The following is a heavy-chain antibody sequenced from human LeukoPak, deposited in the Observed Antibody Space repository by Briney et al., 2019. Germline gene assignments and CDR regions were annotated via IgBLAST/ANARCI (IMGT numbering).Heavy chain of an antibody. V-gene: IGHV3-30*04. D-gene: IGHD6-6*01. Sequence: GGSLRLSCAASGFIFTNYDVHWVRQAPGKGLEWVALISYDKSNKYYADSVKGRFTISRDNSKNTLYLQMNSLRVEDTAVYYCARDRAYSTSSLSNWGQGTLVTVPS. CDR2: ISYDKSNK. CDR3: ARDRAYSTSSLSN. J-gene: IGHJ4*02. CDR1: GFIFTNYD.